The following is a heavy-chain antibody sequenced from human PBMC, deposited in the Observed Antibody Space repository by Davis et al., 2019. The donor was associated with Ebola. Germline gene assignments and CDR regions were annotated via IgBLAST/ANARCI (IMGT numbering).Heavy chain of an antibody. J-gene: IGHJ6*01. CDR3: TLLQEHL. CDR2: ISSNGGST. V-gene: IGHV3-64D*08. Sequence: GGSLRLSCAASGFTVSSNYMSWVRQAPGKGLEYVSAISSNGGSTYYADSVKGRFTISRDNSKNTLYLQMSSLHQGPIGLPPGTLLQEHLWG. CDR1: GFTVSSNY.